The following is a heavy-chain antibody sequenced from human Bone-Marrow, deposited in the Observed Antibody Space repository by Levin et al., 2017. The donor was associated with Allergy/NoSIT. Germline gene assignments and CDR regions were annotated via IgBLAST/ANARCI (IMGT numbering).Heavy chain of an antibody. D-gene: IGHD6-19*01. CDR2: IYYTGGT. CDR3: ARRRATSPGGWYNDFDY. CDR1: GGSISSYY. Sequence: KPSETLSLTCAVSGGSISSYYWSWIRQPPGRGLEWICYIYYTGGTNYNPSLKSRVPISVDTSKNQFSLKLSSVTAADTAVYYCARRRATSPGGWYNDFDYWGQGTLITVSS. V-gene: IGHV4-59*01. J-gene: IGHJ4*02.